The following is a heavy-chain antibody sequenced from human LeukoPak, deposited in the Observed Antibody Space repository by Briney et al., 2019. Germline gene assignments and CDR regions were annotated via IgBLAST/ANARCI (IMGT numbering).Heavy chain of an antibody. CDR2: IYYSGST. D-gene: IGHD3-22*01. V-gene: IGHV4-59*01. CDR3: ATIINITMIDNYYMDV. CDR1: GGSISSYY. J-gene: IGHJ6*03. Sequence: SETLSLTCTVSGGSISSYYWSWIRQPPGKGLEWIGYIYYSGSTTYNPSLKSRVTMSVDTSNNQFSLKLSSVTAADTAVYYCATIINITMIDNYYMDVWGKGATVTVSS.